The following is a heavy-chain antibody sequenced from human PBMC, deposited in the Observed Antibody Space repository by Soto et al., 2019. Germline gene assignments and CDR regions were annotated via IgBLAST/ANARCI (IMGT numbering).Heavy chain of an antibody. CDR2: ISSSSSYI. CDR3: ARDRSSSWYYDAFDI. J-gene: IGHJ3*02. D-gene: IGHD6-13*01. Sequence: GGSLRLSCAASGFTFSIYSMNWVRQAPGKGLEWGSSISSSSSYIYYADSVKGRFTISRDNAKSSLYLQMNSLRAEDTAVYYCARDRSSSWYYDAFDIWGQGTMVTVSS. V-gene: IGHV3-21*01. CDR1: GFTFSIYS.